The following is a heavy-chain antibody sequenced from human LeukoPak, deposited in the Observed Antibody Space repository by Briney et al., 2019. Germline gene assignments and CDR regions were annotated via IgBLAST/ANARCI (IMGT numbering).Heavy chain of an antibody. J-gene: IGHJ4*02. CDR3: ARGDLPTVTTGLLFDY. Sequence: SQTLSLTCTVSGGSISSGGYYWSWIRQHPGKGLEWIGYIYYSGSTYYNPSLKSRVTISVDTSKNQYSLKLSSVTAADTAVYYCARGDLPTVTTGLLFDYWGQGTLVTVSS. V-gene: IGHV4-31*03. CDR1: GGSISSGGYY. D-gene: IGHD4-11*01. CDR2: IYYSGST.